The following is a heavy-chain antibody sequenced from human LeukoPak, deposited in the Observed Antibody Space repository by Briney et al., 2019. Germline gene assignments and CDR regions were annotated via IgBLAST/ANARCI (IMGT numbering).Heavy chain of an antibody. D-gene: IGHD3-22*01. J-gene: IGHJ4*02. CDR1: GFTFSSYG. Sequence: GGSLRLSCAASGFTFSSYGMHWVRQVPGKGLEWVAVISYDGSNKYNADSVKGRFTISRDNSKNTLYLQMNSLRAEDTAVYYCANLYYDSSGDDYWGQGTLVTVSS. V-gene: IGHV3-30*18. CDR2: ISYDGSNK. CDR3: ANLYYDSSGDDY.